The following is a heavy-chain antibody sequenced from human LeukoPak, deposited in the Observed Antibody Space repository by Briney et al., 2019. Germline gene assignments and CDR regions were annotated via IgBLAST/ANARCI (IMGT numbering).Heavy chain of an antibody. CDR1: GFTFTDYA. CDR2: ISYSGE. J-gene: IGHJ3*01. D-gene: IGHD1-14*01. CDR3: ARNHFNQNVFDV. V-gene: IGHV3-30*01. Sequence: GRFLRLSCAASGFTFTDYAFHWVRQAPGKGLEWVTIISYSGESYADSVRGRFAISRDNSKNTVYLQMDSLRADDTAMYYCARNHFNQNVFDVWGQGTMVTVSS.